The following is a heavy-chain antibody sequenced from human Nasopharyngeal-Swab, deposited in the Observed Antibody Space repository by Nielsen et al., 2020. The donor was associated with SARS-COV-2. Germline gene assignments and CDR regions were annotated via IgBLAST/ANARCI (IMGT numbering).Heavy chain of an antibody. CDR3: ARETAVAGDYYCDY. J-gene: IGHJ4*02. CDR2: INRDGSST. D-gene: IGHD6-19*01. CDR1: GFTLSTYW. V-gene: IGHV3-74*01. Sequence: GESLKISCAASGFTLSTYWMHWVRQAPGKGLVWVSRINRDGSSTSYADSVKGRFTISRENAKNTLYLQMNSLRVEDTAVYHCARETAVAGDYYCDYWGQGTLVAVSS.